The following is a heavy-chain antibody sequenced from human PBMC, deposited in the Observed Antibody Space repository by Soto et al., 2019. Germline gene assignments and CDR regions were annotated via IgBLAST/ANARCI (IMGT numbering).Heavy chain of an antibody. CDR3: ARWAPAADV. CDR2: ISAYNGNT. CDR1: GYTFTSYG. V-gene: IGHV1-18*04. Sequence: ASVKVSCKASGYTFTSYGISWVRQAPGQGLEWMGWISAYNGNTNYAQKLQGRVTMTTDTSTSTAYTERRSLRSDDTAVYDCARWAPAADVWGQGTTVTVSS. J-gene: IGHJ6*02.